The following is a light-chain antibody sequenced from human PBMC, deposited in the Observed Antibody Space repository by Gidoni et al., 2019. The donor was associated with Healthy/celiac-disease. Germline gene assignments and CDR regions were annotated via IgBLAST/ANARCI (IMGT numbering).Light chain of an antibody. J-gene: IGLJ3*02. Sequence: SYVLTQPPPVPVATGQTARITWGGNNIGSKSVDCYQQKSGQAPVLVVYDDSDRPSGIPERFSGSNAGNTATLTISRVEAGDEADYYCQVWDSSSDHPVFGGGTKLTVL. CDR2: DDS. CDR1: NIGSKS. V-gene: IGLV3-21*02. CDR3: QVWDSSSDHPV.